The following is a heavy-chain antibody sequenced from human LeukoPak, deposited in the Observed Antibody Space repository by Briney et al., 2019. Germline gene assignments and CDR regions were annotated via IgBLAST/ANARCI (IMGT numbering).Heavy chain of an antibody. CDR1: GFTFSSYS. J-gene: IGHJ4*02. CDR2: ISSSSSTI. Sequence: GGSLRLSCAASGFTFSSYSMNWVRQAPGKGLEWVSYISSSSSTIYYADSVKGRFTISRDNAKNSLYLQMNSLRAEDTAVYYCARVTMVRGVILRAFDYWGQGTLVTVSS. V-gene: IGHV3-48*04. CDR3: ARVTMVRGVILRAFDY. D-gene: IGHD3-10*01.